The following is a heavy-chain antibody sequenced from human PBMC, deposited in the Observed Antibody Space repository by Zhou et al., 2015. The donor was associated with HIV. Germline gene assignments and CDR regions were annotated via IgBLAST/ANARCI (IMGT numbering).Heavy chain of an antibody. D-gene: IGHD3-16*02. CDR3: VVVNPVDGLDL. CDR2: INPSSGDS. CDR1: GYTFTSYD. V-gene: IGHV1-2*06. J-gene: IGHJ3*01. Sequence: QVQLVQSGAEVKKPGASVKVSCKASGYTFTSYDINWVRQATGQGLQWMGRINPSSGDSNIAQKFQGRVTLTRDSSIFTAYMELRMLRSNDTAVYYCVVVNPVDGLDLWGQGTMVTVSS.